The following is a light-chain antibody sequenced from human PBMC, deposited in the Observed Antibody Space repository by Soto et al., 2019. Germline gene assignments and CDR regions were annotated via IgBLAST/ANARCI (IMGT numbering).Light chain of an antibody. Sequence: EIVMTQSPDTLSVSPGERATLSCRASQSVSSNLAWYQQKPGQAPRLLIYGASTRATGIPARFSGSGSGTEFTLTISSLQSEDFADSHCQQYNNWPYTFGQGTKLEIK. CDR2: GAS. CDR1: QSVSSN. V-gene: IGKV3-15*01. J-gene: IGKJ2*01. CDR3: QQYNNWPYT.